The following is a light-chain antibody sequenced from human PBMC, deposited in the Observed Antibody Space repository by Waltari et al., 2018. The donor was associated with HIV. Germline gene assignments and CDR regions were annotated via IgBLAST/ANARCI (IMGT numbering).Light chain of an antibody. Sequence: QSALTQPASVSGSPGQSITISCTGTSSAVAGYNYVSWYQQHPGKAPKVMIYEVTNRPSGVSNRFSGSKSGNTASLTISGLQAEDEADYYCSSYTSSNTVVFGGGTKLTVL. CDR1: SSAVAGYNY. CDR2: EVT. J-gene: IGLJ2*01. CDR3: SSYTSSNTVV. V-gene: IGLV2-14*01.